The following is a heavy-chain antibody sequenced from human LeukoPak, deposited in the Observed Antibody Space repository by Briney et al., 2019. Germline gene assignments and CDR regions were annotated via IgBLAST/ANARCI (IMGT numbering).Heavy chain of an antibody. V-gene: IGHV3-23*01. Sequence: GGSLRLSCAASGFTSSSYAMSWVRQAPGKGLEWVSAISGSGGSTYYADSVKGRFTISRDNSKNTLYLQMNSLRAEDTAVYYCAKGLLGYCSSTSCLKGFDYWGQGTLVTVSS. CDR2: ISGSGGST. D-gene: IGHD2-2*01. CDR3: AKGLLGYCSSTSCLKGFDY. J-gene: IGHJ4*02. CDR1: GFTSSSYA.